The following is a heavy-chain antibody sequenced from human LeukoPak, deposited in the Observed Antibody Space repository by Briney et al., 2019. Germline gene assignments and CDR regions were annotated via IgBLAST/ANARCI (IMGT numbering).Heavy chain of an antibody. CDR3: ARKRGGEINAFDN. J-gene: IGHJ3*02. CDR2: MNPNSGNT. D-gene: IGHD2-21*01. V-gene: IGHV1-8*01. CDR1: GYTFTSYD. Sequence: VSVKVSCKASGYTFTSYDINWVRQATGQGLEWMGCMNPNSGNTGYAQKFQGRVTMTRNTSISTAYMELSSLRSEDTAVYYCARKRGGEINAFDNWGQGTMVTVSS.